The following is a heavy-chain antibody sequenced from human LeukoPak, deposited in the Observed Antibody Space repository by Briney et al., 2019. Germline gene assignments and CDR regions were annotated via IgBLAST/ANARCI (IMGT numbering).Heavy chain of an antibody. Sequence: PSQTLSLTCTVSGGSISSGGYYWSWIRQHPGKGLEWIGYIYYSGSTYYNPSLKSRVTISVDTSKNQFSLKLSSVTAADTAVYYCAREPRITMVRRPYGMDVWGQGTTVTVSS. V-gene: IGHV4-31*03. CDR3: AREPRITMVRRPYGMDV. CDR1: GGSISSGGYY. J-gene: IGHJ6*02. CDR2: IYYSGST. D-gene: IGHD3-10*01.